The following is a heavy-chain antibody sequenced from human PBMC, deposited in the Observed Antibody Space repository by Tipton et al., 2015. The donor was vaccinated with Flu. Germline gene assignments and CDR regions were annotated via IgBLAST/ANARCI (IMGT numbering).Heavy chain of an antibody. V-gene: IGHV1-46*01. CDR3: ARDAGQGYYDSSDYYPEYFQH. D-gene: IGHD3-22*01. Sequence: QLVQSGAEVKKPGASVKVSCKASGYTFTSYYMHWVRQAPGQGLEWMGIINPSGGSTSYAQKFQGRVTMTRDTSTSTVYMELSSLRSEDTAVYYCARDAGQGYYDSSDYYPEYFQHWGQGTLVTVSS. J-gene: IGHJ1*01. CDR1: GYTFTSYY. CDR2: INPSGGST.